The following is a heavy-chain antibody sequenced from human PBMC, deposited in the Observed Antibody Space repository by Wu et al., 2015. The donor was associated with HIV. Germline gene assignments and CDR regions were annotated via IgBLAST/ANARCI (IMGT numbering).Heavy chain of an antibody. Sequence: QVQLVQSGREVKKPGSSVKVSCKASGGTFSSYAISWVRQAPGQGLEWMGRIIPMFGTTNYAQKFQGRVTITADESTSTAYMELSSLGSEDTAVYYCARNEYYYGSGSPMGYYYYGMDVWGQGTTVTVSS. J-gene: IGHJ6*02. V-gene: IGHV1-69*13. CDR1: GGTFSSYA. CDR2: IIPMFGTT. D-gene: IGHD3-10*01. CDR3: ARNEYYYGSGSPMGYYYYGMDV.